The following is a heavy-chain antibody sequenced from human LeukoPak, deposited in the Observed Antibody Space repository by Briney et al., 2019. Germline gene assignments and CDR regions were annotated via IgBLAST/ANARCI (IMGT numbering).Heavy chain of an antibody. J-gene: IGHJ4*02. Sequence: SETLSLTCTVSGGSVSSGSYYWSWIRQPPGKGLEWIGYIYYSGSTNYNPSLKSRVTISVDTSKNQFSLKLSSVTAADTAVYYCASTETAGTDYWGRGTLVTVSS. D-gene: IGHD1-1*01. CDR3: ASTETAGTDY. CDR2: IYYSGST. V-gene: IGHV4-61*01. CDR1: GGSVSSGSYY.